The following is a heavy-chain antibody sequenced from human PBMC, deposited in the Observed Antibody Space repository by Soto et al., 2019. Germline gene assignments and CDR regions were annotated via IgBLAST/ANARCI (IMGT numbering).Heavy chain of an antibody. J-gene: IGHJ4*02. Sequence: ASVKVSCKASGYTFTSYGISWVRQAPGQGLEWMGWISAYNGNTNYAQKLQGRVTMTTDTSTSTAYMELRSLRSDDTAVDYCARSPIAVDQYSFEDWGQGTLVTVFS. CDR2: ISAYNGNT. V-gene: IGHV1-18*01. CDR1: GYTFTSYG. D-gene: IGHD6-19*01. CDR3: ARSPIAVDQYSFED.